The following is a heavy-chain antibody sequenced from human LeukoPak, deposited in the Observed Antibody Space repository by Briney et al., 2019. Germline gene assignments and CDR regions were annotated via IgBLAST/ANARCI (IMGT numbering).Heavy chain of an antibody. Sequence: PGGSLRLSCAASGFTLSSYTMNWVRQAPGKGLEWVSSITSSGSYIYYADSVMGRFTISRDNTNNSLYLQMNSLRAEDTAVYYCARHVVAVGFDYWGQGTLVTVSS. CDR3: ARHVVAVGFDY. CDR2: ITSSGSYI. D-gene: IGHD3-22*01. CDR1: GFTLSSYT. J-gene: IGHJ4*02. V-gene: IGHV3-21*01.